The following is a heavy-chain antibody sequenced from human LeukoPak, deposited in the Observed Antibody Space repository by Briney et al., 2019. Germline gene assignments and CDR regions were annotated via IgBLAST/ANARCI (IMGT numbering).Heavy chain of an antibody. Sequence: GGSLRLSCAASGFTFDDYAMHWVRQAPGKGLEWVSGISWNSGDIGYADSVKGRFTISRDNAKNSLYLQMNSLRAEDTAVYYCAELGITMIGGVWGKGTTVTISS. CDR1: GFTFDDYA. D-gene: IGHD3-10*02. CDR2: ISWNSGDI. J-gene: IGHJ6*04. CDR3: AELGITMIGGV. V-gene: IGHV3-9*01.